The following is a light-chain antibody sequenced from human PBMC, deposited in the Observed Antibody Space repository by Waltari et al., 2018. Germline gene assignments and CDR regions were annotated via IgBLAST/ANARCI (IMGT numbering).Light chain of an antibody. Sequence: AIRMTQSPSSFSASTGDRVTITCRASQGISSYLAWYQQKPGKAPKLLIYAASTLQSGVPSRCSGSGSGTDFTLTISCLQSEDFATYYCQQYYSYPRTFGQGTKVEIK. V-gene: IGKV1-8*01. CDR1: QGISSY. CDR2: AAS. J-gene: IGKJ1*01. CDR3: QQYYSYPRT.